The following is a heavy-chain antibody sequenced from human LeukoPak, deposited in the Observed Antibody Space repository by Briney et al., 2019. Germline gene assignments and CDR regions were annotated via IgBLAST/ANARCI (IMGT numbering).Heavy chain of an antibody. CDR1: GFTFSSYA. CDR3: AKDSQYSSGWYGRNPLDY. D-gene: IGHD6-19*01. CDR2: ISGSGGST. V-gene: IGHV3-23*01. Sequence: GGSLRLSCAASGFTFSSYAMSWVRQAPGKGLEWVSAISGSGGSTYYADSVKGRFTISRDNSKNTLYLQMNSLRAEDTAVYYCAKDSQYSSGWYGRNPLDYWGQGTLVTVSS. J-gene: IGHJ4*02.